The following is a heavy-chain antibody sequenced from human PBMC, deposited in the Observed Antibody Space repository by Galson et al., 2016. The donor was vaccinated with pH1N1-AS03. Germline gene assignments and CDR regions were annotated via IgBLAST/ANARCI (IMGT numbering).Heavy chain of an antibody. Sequence: SLRLSCAASGFTFTGYWMSWVRQAPGKGLEWVANIKGDGSEKVYVDSVKGRFTISRDNAKNSLYLQMDSLRAEDTAVDYCARTNWFDYWGQGTLVTGSS. D-gene: IGHD7-27*01. CDR1: GFTFTGYW. CDR3: ARTNWFDY. V-gene: IGHV3-7*01. CDR2: IKGDGSEK. J-gene: IGHJ4*02.